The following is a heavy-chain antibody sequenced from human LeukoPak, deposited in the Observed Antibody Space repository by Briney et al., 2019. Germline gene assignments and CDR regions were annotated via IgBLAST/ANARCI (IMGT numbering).Heavy chain of an antibody. CDR3: ATSHDVKTAPYDL. D-gene: IGHD2-21*01. V-gene: IGHV4-4*09. Sequence: SETLSLTCTVSGGSISSYCWSWVRQSPGKGLEWIGYIFTSGRTDYNPSLKSRVTMSVDTSKNQLTMELRFLTAADTAVYYCATSHDVKTAPYDLWGQGTLVTVSS. CDR1: GGSISSYC. J-gene: IGHJ5*02. CDR2: IFTSGRT.